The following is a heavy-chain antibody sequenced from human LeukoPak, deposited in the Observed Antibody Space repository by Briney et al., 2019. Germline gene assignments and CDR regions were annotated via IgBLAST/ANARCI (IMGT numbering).Heavy chain of an antibody. J-gene: IGHJ6*02. CDR2: GGTYVDT. CDR3: ARVWRGIASPYHGMDV. D-gene: IGHD6-13*01. Sequence: PGGSPRLSRVAPGFSFSIYDMYWVRQGAGRGPGSVSAGGTYVDTYYLAPVKGRVTVSKENGKNSQYLLINRHKDEDTAGYYCARVWRGIASPYHGMDVWGQGTAVTVSS. V-gene: IGHV3-13*01. CDR1: GFSFSIYD.